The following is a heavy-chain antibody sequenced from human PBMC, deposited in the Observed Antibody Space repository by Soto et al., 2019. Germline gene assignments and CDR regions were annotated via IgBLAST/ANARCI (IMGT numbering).Heavy chain of an antibody. J-gene: IGHJ4*02. Sequence: QVQLVQSGAEVKKPGSSVKVSCKASGGTFSSYSINWVRQAPGQGLEWRGEIIPSFGTANYAQKFQGRVTITADESTSTAYMELSSLRSEDTAVYYCARDGGRHSGGIDYWGQGTLVTVSS. CDR2: IIPSFGTA. CDR1: GGTFSSYS. D-gene: IGHD1-26*01. CDR3: ARDGGRHSGGIDY. V-gene: IGHV1-69*01.